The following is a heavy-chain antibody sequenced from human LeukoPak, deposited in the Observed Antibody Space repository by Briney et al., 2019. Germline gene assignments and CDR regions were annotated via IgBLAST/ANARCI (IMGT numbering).Heavy chain of an antibody. V-gene: IGHV1-69*05. CDR1: GGTFSSYA. Sequence: SVKVSCKASGGTFSSYAISWVRQAPGQGLEWMGGIIPIFVTANYAQKFQGRVTITTDESTSTVYMELSSLRSEDTAVYYCAKGGQQLVLGWFDPWGQGTLVTVSS. CDR3: AKGGQQLVLGWFDP. D-gene: IGHD6-6*01. J-gene: IGHJ5*02. CDR2: IIPIFVTA.